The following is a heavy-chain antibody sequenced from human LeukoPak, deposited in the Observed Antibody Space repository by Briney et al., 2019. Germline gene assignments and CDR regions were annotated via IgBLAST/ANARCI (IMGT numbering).Heavy chain of an antibody. D-gene: IGHD5-18*01. CDR1: GHSLSGSSYS. Sequence: SETLSLTCTVSGHSLSGSSYSWGWIRQPPGKGLEWIGYIYYSGSTNYNPSLKSRVTMSGDTSKNQFSLNLSSVTAADTAVYYCARSGYDYGRFDYWGQGSLVTVSS. J-gene: IGHJ4*02. CDR2: IYYSGST. V-gene: IGHV4-61*01. CDR3: ARSGYDYGRFDY.